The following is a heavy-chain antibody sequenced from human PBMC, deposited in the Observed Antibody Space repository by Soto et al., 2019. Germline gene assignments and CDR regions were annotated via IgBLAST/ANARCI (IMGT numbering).Heavy chain of an antibody. V-gene: IGHV1-3*01. CDR1: GYTLTSYA. D-gene: IGHD6-19*01. Sequence: ASVKGSCKASGYTLTSYAMHWVRQAPGQRLEWMGWINAGNGNAKYSQKFQGRVTITRDTSASTAYMELSSLRSEDTAVYYCARGSAVAHTRCFQHWGQGTLVTVSS. CDR3: ARGSAVAHTRCFQH. J-gene: IGHJ1*01. CDR2: INAGNGNA.